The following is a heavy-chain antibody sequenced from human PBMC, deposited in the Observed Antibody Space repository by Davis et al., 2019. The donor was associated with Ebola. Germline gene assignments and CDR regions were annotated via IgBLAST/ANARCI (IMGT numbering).Heavy chain of an antibody. J-gene: IGHJ4*02. V-gene: IGHV4-34*01. Sequence: SETLSLICAVYGGSFSGYYWSWIRQPPGKGLEWIGEINHSGSTNYNPSLKSRVTISVDTSKNQFSLKLSSVTAADTAVYSCARGPPGPHYYDSSGLYYFDYWGQGTLVTVSS. CDR1: GGSFSGYY. D-gene: IGHD3-22*01. CDR3: ARGPPGPHYYDSSGLYYFDY. CDR2: INHSGST.